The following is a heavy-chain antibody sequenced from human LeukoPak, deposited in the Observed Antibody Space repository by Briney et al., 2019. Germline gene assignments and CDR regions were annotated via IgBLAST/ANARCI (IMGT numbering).Heavy chain of an antibody. CDR1: GFTFSSYW. CDR3: AKDPTTVTTPSRDDY. Sequence: GGSLRLSCAASGFTFSSYWMHWVRQAPGKGLVWVSRINSDGSSTSYADSVKGRFTISRDNPKNTLYLQMNSLRAEDTAVYYCAKDPTTVTTPSRDDYWGQGTLVTVSS. CDR2: INSDGSST. V-gene: IGHV3-74*01. D-gene: IGHD4-17*01. J-gene: IGHJ4*02.